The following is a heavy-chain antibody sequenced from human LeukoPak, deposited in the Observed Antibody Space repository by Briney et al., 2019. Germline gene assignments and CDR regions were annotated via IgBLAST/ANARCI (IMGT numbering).Heavy chain of an antibody. V-gene: IGHV1-2*06. CDR1: GYTFTGYY. J-gene: IGHJ4*02. D-gene: IGHD3-22*01. Sequence: ASVKVSCKASGYTFTGYYMHWVRQAPGQGLEWMGRINPNSGGTNYAQKFQGRVTMTRDTSISTAYMELSRLRSDDTAVYYCASRRSSGPIGPFDYWGQGTLVTVSS. CDR3: ASRRSSGPIGPFDY. CDR2: INPNSGGT.